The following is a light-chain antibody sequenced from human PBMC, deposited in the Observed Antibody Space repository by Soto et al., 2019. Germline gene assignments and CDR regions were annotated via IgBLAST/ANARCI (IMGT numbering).Light chain of an antibody. J-gene: IGKJ4*01. CDR3: QRYGTSTPLT. CDR2: GAS. CDR1: QSVSSSY. V-gene: IGKV3-20*01. Sequence: EVVLAQSPGTLSLSPGDRATLSCRASQSVSSSYLAWYQQKPGQPPGLLIYGASSRATGIPDRFSGSGSGTDFTLTISRLEPEDFAVYYCQRYGTSTPLTFGGGTKVEIK.